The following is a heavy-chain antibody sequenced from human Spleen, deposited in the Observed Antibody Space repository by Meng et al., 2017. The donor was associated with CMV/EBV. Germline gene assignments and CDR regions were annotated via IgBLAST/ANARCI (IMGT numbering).Heavy chain of an antibody. CDR3: AKDPDNCGGDCYDLVKYYSGMDV. D-gene: IGHD2-21*01. Sequence: GESLKISCAASGFTFSSYWMSWVRQAPGKGLEWVSFIRYDGSNKFYADSVKGRLTVSRDNSKNTLYLQMDSLRTEDTALYYCAKDPDNCGGDCYDLVKYYSGMDVWGQGTTVTVSS. CDR2: IRYDGSNK. J-gene: IGHJ6*02. V-gene: IGHV3-30*02. CDR1: GFTFSSYW.